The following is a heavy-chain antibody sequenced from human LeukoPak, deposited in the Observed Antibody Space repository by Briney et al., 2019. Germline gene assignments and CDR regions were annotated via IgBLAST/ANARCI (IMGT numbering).Heavy chain of an antibody. J-gene: IGHJ4*02. D-gene: IGHD6-13*01. Sequence: PGGSLRLSCAASGFTFSRYAMSWVRQAPGKGLEWVSGISGSGGGTYYADSVRGRFTISGDNSKNKLDLQMNSLSGEDTAVYYCAKDSYSGTWFLFDYCGQGILVTVSS. CDR3: AKDSYSGTWFLFDY. V-gene: IGHV3-23*01. CDR2: ISGSGGGT. CDR1: GFTFSRYA.